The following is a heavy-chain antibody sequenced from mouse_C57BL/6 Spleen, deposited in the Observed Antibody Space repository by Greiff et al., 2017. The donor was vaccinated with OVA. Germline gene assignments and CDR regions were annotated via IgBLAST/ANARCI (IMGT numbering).Heavy chain of an antibody. J-gene: IGHJ1*03. V-gene: IGHV1-82*01. CDR2: IYPGDGDT. CDR1: GYAFSSSW. CDR3: ARLGYYDYFDV. D-gene: IGHD2-3*01. Sequence: VQLQESGPELVKPGASVKISCKASGYAFSSSWMNWVKQRPGKGLEWIGRIYPGDGDTNYNGKFKGKATLTADKSSSTAYMQLSSLTSEDSAVYFCARLGYYDYFDVWGTGTTVTVSS.